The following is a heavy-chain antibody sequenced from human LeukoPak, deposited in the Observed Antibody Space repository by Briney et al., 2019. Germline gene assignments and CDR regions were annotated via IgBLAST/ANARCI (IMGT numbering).Heavy chain of an antibody. V-gene: IGHV4-31*03. CDR2: IYYSGST. D-gene: IGHD3-22*01. CDR1: GGSISSGGYY. CDR3: ARVLRASSGYSLDY. J-gene: IGHJ4*02. Sequence: SQTLSLTCTVSGGSISSGGYYWSWIRQHPGKGLEWNGYIYYSGSTYYNPSLKSRVTISVDTSKNQFSLKLSSVTAADTAVYYCARVLRASSGYSLDYWGQGTLVTVSS.